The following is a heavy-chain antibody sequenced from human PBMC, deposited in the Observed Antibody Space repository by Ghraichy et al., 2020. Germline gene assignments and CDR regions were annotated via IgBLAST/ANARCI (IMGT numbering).Heavy chain of an antibody. D-gene: IGHD6-13*01. CDR2: IYYSGST. V-gene: IGHV4-39*01. CDR1: GGSISSSSYY. J-gene: IGHJ3*02. Sequence: SETLSLTCTVSGGSISSSSYYWGWIRQPPGKGLEWIGSIYYSGSTYYNPSLKSRVTISVDTSKNQFSLKLSSVTAADTAVYYCAWAAAGLGAFDIWGQGTMVTVSS. CDR3: AWAAAGLGAFDI.